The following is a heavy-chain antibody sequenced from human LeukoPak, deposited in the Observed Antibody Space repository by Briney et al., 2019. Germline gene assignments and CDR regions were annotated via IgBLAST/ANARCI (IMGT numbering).Heavy chain of an antibody. V-gene: IGHV4-39*01. D-gene: IGHD6-13*01. J-gene: IGHJ4*02. Sequence: SETLSLTCTVSGGSISSSSYYWGWIRQPPGKRLEWIGSIYYSGSTYYNPSLKSRITISVDTSKNQFSLKLSSVTSADTAVYYCARSPTAAGTPYFDYWGQGTLVTVSS. CDR1: GGSISSSSYY. CDR3: ARSPTAAGTPYFDY. CDR2: IYYSGST.